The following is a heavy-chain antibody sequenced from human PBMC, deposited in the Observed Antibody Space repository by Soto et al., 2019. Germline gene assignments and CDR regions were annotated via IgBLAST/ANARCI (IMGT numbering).Heavy chain of an antibody. CDR3: ARVVGVAAAGTYNYCSGGMDV. J-gene: IGHJ6*02. CDR2: FYYSGST. D-gene: IGHD6-13*01. Sequence: QLQLQEAGPGLVKPSETLSLTCTVSGGSISSSSFYWGWIRQPPGKGLEWIGSFYYSGSTYYNPSLKSRVTISEDTSNNQFALTLNTVNAADTAVYYCARVVGVAAAGTYNYCSGGMDVWGQGTTVTVSS. CDR1: GGSISSSSFY. V-gene: IGHV4-39*01.